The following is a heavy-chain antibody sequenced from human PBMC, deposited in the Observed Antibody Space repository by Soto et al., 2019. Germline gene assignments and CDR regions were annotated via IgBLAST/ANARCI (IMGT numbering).Heavy chain of an antibody. Sequence: SVKVSCKASGGTFSSYAISWVRQAPGEGLEWMGGIIPIFGTANYAQKFQGRVTITADESTSTAYMELSSLRSEDTAVYYCARHRNDLHSSSWFFDYWGQGPMVTVYS. D-gene: IGHD6-13*01. CDR2: IIPIFGTA. J-gene: IGHJ4*02. V-gene: IGHV1-69*13. CDR1: GGTFSSYA. CDR3: ARHRNDLHSSSWFFDY.